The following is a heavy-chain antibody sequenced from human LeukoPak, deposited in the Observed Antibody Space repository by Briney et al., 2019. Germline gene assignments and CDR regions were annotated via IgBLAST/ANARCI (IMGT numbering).Heavy chain of an antibody. Sequence: GGSLRLSCAASGFIFDDYGMGWVRQAPGKGLEWVSGLNWNGGSTGSADSVKGRFIISRDNAKNCLYLQMNNLRAEDTALYYCAKSASSWPLYYFDSWGQGTLVTVSS. CDR3: AKSASSWPLYYFDS. CDR1: GFIFDDYG. CDR2: LNWNGGST. D-gene: IGHD6-13*01. V-gene: IGHV3-20*04. J-gene: IGHJ4*02.